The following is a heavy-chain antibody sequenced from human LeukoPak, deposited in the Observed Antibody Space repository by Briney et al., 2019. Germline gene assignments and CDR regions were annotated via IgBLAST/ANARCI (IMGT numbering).Heavy chain of an antibody. D-gene: IGHD3-22*01. J-gene: IGHJ4*02. CDR2: INPNSGGT. Sequence: ASVNVSCKSSVYTFTDYYMHWVRQAPGQGLEWMGWINPNSGGTDYAQKFQGRVTMARDTSISTAYMELSRLRSDDTAVDDCARVLGSHYYDSSGYYYSGDFDYWGQGTLVTVSS. V-gene: IGHV1-2*02. CDR3: ARVLGSHYYDSSGYYYSGDFDY. CDR1: VYTFTDYY.